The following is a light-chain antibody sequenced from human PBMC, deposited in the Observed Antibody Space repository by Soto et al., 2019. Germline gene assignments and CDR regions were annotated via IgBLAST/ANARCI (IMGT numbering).Light chain of an antibody. J-gene: IGKJ5*01. CDR2: AAS. Sequence: DIEGTQSTYSVSASVGDRVTITCRASQGISSWLAWYQQIPGKAPDLLIYAASTLQSGVTSRFSGSGSGTDFILTISSLQPEDSATYYCPPVTSFPITSCQRAR. CDR3: PPVTSFPIT. V-gene: IGKV1D-12*01. CDR1: QGISSW.